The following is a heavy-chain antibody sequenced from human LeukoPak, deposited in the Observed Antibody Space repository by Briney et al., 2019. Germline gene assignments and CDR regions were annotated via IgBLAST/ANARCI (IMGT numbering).Heavy chain of an antibody. Sequence: PSETLSLTCTVSVSISSYYWIWIRQPPGKGLAWIGYIYTSGSTNYNPSLKSQVTISVDTSKPQFSLDVSSVTAADTAVYYCARQKCTSTSCLTKNAFDIWGQGTTVTVSS. D-gene: IGHD2-2*01. J-gene: IGHJ3*02. CDR3: ARQKCTSTSCLTKNAFDI. CDR1: VSISSYY. CDR2: IYTSGST. V-gene: IGHV4-4*09.